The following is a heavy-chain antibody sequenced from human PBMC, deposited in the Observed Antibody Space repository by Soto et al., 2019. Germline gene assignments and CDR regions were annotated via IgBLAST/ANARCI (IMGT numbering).Heavy chain of an antibody. Sequence: GGSLRLSCAASGFTFSSYGMHWVRQAPGKGLEWVAVISYDGSNKYYADSVKGRFTISRDNSKNTLYLQMNSLRAEDTAVYYCAKDLGYDYVWGSYQTWPIDDWGQGTLVTVSS. D-gene: IGHD3-16*02. V-gene: IGHV3-30*18. CDR1: GFTFSSYG. J-gene: IGHJ4*02. CDR2: ISYDGSNK. CDR3: AKDLGYDYVWGSYQTWPIDD.